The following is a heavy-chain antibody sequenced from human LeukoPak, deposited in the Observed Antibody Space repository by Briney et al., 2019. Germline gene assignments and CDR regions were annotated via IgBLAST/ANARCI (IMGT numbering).Heavy chain of an antibody. D-gene: IGHD6-19*01. CDR3: ARKRAVAGFDC. CDR1: GGSISSGSYY. CDR2: IYTSGST. J-gene: IGHJ4*02. V-gene: IGHV4-61*02. Sequence: ASQTLSLTCTVSGGSISSGSYYWSWIRQPAGKGLEWIGRIYTSGSTNYNPSLKSRVTMSVDTSKNQFSLELSSVTAADTAVYYCARKRAVAGFDCWGQGTLVTVSS.